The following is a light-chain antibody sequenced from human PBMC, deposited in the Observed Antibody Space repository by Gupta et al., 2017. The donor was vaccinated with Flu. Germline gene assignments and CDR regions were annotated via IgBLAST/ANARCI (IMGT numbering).Light chain of an antibody. Sequence: HSVLPQPLSASGTPGQRVTISCSASSSNIGSNYVYWYQQLPGTAPKLLIYRNNQRPSGVPDRFSGSKSGTSASLAISGLRSEDEADYYCAAWDDSLSGPWVFGGGTKLTVL. CDR2: RNN. V-gene: IGLV1-47*01. CDR3: AAWDDSLSGPWV. J-gene: IGLJ3*02. CDR1: SSNIGSNY.